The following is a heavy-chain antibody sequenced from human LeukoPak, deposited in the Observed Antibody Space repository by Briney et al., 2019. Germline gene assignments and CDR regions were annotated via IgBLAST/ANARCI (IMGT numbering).Heavy chain of an antibody. V-gene: IGHV3-30*04. D-gene: IGHD3-9*01. CDR2: ISYDGSNK. CDR3: ARPNVILTGYYSSNHFDY. J-gene: IGHJ4*02. CDR1: GFTFSSYA. Sequence: PGGSLRLSCAASGFTFSSYAMHWVRQAPGKGLEWVAVISYDGSNKYYADSVKGRFTISRDNSKNTLYLQMNSLRAEDTAVYYCARPNVILTGYYSSNHFDYWGQGTLVTVSS.